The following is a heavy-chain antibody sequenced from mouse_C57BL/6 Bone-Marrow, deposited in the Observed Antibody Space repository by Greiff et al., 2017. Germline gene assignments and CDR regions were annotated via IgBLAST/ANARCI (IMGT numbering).Heavy chain of an antibody. CDR1: GFNIKDDY. J-gene: IGHJ4*01. Sequence: EVQLQQSGAELVRPGASVKLSCTASGFNIKDDYMHWVKQRPEQGLEWIGWIDPENGDTEYASQFQGKATITADTSSNTAYLQLSSLTSEDTAVYYCTTYDGYYAMDYWGQGTSVTVSS. V-gene: IGHV14-4*01. CDR2: IDPENGDT. D-gene: IGHD2-3*01. CDR3: TTYDGYYAMDY.